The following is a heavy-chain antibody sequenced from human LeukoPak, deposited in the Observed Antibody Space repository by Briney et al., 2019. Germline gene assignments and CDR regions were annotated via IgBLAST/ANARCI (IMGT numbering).Heavy chain of an antibody. Sequence: GGSLRLSCEASGFTFMSYAMSWVRQAPGKGLEWVSAISGSGVSTNYKDSVKGRFTIPRANSKNTLYLQMNSLSVEDTAIYYCAKGDSSGWYNSLDYWGQGALVTVSS. CDR3: AKGDSSGWYNSLDY. J-gene: IGHJ4*02. CDR1: GFTFMSYA. CDR2: ISGSGVST. V-gene: IGHV3-23*01. D-gene: IGHD6-19*01.